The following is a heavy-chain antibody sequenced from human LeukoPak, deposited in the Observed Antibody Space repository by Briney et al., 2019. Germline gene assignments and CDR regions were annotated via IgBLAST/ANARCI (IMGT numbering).Heavy chain of an antibody. Sequence: ASVKVSCKASGYTFTSYYMHWVRQAPGQGLEWMGIINPSGGSTSYAQKFQGRVTMTRDTSTSTVCMELSSLRSEDTAVYYCARDQANGAAVAAFDYWGQGTLVTVSS. D-gene: IGHD6-19*01. CDR2: INPSGGST. CDR3: ARDQANGAAVAAFDY. CDR1: GYTFTSYY. J-gene: IGHJ4*02. V-gene: IGHV1-46*01.